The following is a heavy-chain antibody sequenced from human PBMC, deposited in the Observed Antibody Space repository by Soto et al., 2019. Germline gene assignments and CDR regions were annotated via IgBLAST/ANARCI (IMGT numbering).Heavy chain of an antibody. D-gene: IGHD3-16*01. CDR2: IYADGAT. Sequence: EVELVETGGGLIQPGGSLRLSCAASGFTVSSSSMSWVRQAPGKGLEWVSLIYADGATYYGDSVKGRFTISRDDAKNMLFLEMNSLRVEDTAVYYCVRGHSGRLGELSSWGRGTLVTVSP. V-gene: IGHV3-53*02. J-gene: IGHJ4*02. CDR3: VRGHSGRLGELSS. CDR1: GFTVSSSS.